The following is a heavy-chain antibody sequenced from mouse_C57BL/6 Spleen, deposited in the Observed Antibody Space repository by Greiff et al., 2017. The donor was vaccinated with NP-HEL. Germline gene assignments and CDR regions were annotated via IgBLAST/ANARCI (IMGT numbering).Heavy chain of an antibody. V-gene: IGHV1-64*01. CDR3: ARLYYGYDGFAY. J-gene: IGHJ3*01. CDR2: IHPNSGST. Sequence: QVQLQQPGAELVKPGASVKLSCTASGYTFTSYWMHWVKQRPGQGLEWIGMIHPNSGSTNYNEKFKSKATLTVDKSSSTAYMQLSSLTSEDSAVYYCARLYYGYDGFAYWGQGTLVTVSA. D-gene: IGHD2-2*01. CDR1: GYTFTSYW.